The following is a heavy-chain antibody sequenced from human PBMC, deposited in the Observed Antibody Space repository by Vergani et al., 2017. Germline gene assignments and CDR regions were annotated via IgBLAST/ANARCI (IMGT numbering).Heavy chain of an antibody. V-gene: IGHV4-59*01. Sequence: QVQLQESGPGLVKPSETLSLTCTVSGGSISSYYWSWIRQPPGKGLEWIGYIYYSGSTNYNPSLKSRVTISVDTSKNQFSLKLSSVTAADTAVYYCARVGPERYYGSSGYRVRYFDYWGQGTLVTVSS. CDR2: IYYSGST. CDR3: ARVGPERYYGSSGYRVRYFDY. CDR1: GGSISSYY. D-gene: IGHD3-22*01. J-gene: IGHJ4*02.